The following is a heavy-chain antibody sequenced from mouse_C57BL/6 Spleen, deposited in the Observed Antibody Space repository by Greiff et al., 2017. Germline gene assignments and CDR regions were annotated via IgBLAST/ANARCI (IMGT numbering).Heavy chain of an antibody. V-gene: IGHV1-64*01. CDR3: ARGTTGGYFDY. Sequence: QVQLQQPGAELVKPGASVKLSCKASGYTFTSYWMHWVKQRPGQGLEWIGMIHPNSGSTNYNEKFKSKATLTVDKSSSTAYMQLSSLTSEDAAVYYCARGTTGGYFDYWGQGTTLTVSA. CDR2: IHPNSGST. J-gene: IGHJ2*01. D-gene: IGHD1-1*01. CDR1: GYTFTSYW.